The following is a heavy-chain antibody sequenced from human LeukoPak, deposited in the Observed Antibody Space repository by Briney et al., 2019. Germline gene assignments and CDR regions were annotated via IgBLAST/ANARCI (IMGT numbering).Heavy chain of an antibody. J-gene: IGHJ4*02. V-gene: IGHV1-18*01. CDR3: ARPYSSGWYYFDY. CDR2: ISVYNGNT. Sequence: ASVKVSCKASGYTFTSYDISWVRQAPGQGLEWMGWISVYNGNTNYAQKFQGRVTMTTDTSTSTAYMELRSLRSDDTAVYYCARPYSSGWYYFDYWGQGTLVTVSS. CDR1: GYTFTSYD. D-gene: IGHD6-19*01.